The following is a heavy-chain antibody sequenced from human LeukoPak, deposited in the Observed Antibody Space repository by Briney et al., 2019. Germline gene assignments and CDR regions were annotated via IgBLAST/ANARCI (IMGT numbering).Heavy chain of an antibody. Sequence: SETLSLTCTVSGSISSYYWSWIRQPPGKGLEWIGYIYTSGSTNYNPPLKSRVTISVDTSKNQFSLGLSSVTAADTAVYYCARQKCTSTSCLTKNAFDIWGQGTMVTVSS. CDR3: ARQKCTSTSCLTKNAFDI. CDR2: IYTSGST. CDR1: GSISSYY. V-gene: IGHV4-4*09. D-gene: IGHD2-2*01. J-gene: IGHJ3*02.